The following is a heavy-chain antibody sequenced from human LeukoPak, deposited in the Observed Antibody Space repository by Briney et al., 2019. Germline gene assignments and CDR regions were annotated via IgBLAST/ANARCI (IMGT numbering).Heavy chain of an antibody. CDR2: INHSGGT. CDR1: GGSFSGYY. V-gene: IGHV4-34*01. Sequence: PSETLSLTCAVYGGSFSGYYWSWIRQPPGKGLEWIGEINHSGGTNYNPSLKSRVTISVDTSKNQFSLKLSSVTAADTAVYYCARGPNSTLYYYYYMDVWGKGTTVTVSS. CDR3: ARGPNSTLYYYYYMDV. J-gene: IGHJ6*03. D-gene: IGHD1-1*01.